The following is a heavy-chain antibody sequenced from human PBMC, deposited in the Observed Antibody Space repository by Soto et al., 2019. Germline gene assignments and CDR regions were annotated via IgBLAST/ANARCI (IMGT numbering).Heavy chain of an antibody. Sequence: EVQLVQSGAEVKKPGESLRISCKGSGYSFTSYWITWVRQMPGKGLEWMGRIDPSDSYTNYSPSFEGHVTISADKSNSTAYLQWSSLKAPDTAMYYCARRKNIGGHFEGFDIWGQGTMVTVSS. J-gene: IGHJ3*02. V-gene: IGHV5-10-1*03. CDR2: IDPSDSYT. CDR3: ARRKNIGGHFEGFDI. CDR1: GYSFTSYW. D-gene: IGHD3-9*01.